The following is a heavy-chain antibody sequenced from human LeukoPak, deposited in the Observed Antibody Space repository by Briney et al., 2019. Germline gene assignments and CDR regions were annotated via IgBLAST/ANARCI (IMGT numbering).Heavy chain of an antibody. CDR2: MNPNSGNT. CDR1: RYTFTSYE. V-gene: IGHV1-8*01. Sequence: ASVKVSCKASRYTFTSYEINGVRQATGQGLEWMGWMNPNSGNTGYAQKFQGRVTMTRNTSISTAYMELSSLRSEDTGVYYCARAPTTPSRFDYWGQGTLVTVSS. J-gene: IGHJ4*02. D-gene: IGHD4-17*01. CDR3: ARAPTTPSRFDY.